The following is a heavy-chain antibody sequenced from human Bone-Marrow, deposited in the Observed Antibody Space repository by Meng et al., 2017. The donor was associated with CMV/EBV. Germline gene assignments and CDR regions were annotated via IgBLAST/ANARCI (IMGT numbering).Heavy chain of an antibody. J-gene: IGHJ4*02. CDR1: GYTFTGYY. CDR3: ARTRATRIGTPFDY. Sequence: ASVKVSFKASGYTFTGYYMHWVRQAPGQGLEWMGWINPNSGGTNYAQKFQGRVTMTRDTSTSTVYMELSSLRSEDTAVYYFARTRATRIGTPFDYWGQGTLVTVSS. V-gene: IGHV1-2*02. D-gene: IGHD1-7*01. CDR2: INPNSGGT.